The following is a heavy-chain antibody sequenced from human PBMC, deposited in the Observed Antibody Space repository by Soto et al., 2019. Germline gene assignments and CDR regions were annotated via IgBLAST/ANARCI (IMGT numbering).Heavy chain of an antibody. CDR3: AKDYAYYYDSSGYFDY. J-gene: IGHJ4*02. V-gene: IGHV3-23*01. Sequence: HPGGSLRLSCAASGFTFSSYAMSWVRQAPGKGLEWVSAISGSGGSTYYADSVKGRFTISRDNSKNTLYLQMNSLRAEDTAVYYCAKDYAYYYDSSGYFDYWGQGTLVTVSS. CDR2: ISGSGGST. CDR1: GFTFSSYA. D-gene: IGHD3-22*01.